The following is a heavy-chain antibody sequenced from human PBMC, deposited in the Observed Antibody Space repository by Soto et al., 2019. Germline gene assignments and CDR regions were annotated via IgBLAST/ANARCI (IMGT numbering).Heavy chain of an antibody. D-gene: IGHD2-2*01. CDR2: ISGSYDST. J-gene: IGHJ4*02. Sequence: EVQLLESGGTLVQPGGSLRLSCAASGFTFSSYAMSWVRQAPGKGLDWVSVISGSYDSTYYADSVKGRFTISRDNSKNTLYLQMNSLRAEDTAVYYCAKGYCSSTGCSMDYWGQGTLVTVSS. CDR3: AKGYCSSTGCSMDY. CDR1: GFTFSSYA. V-gene: IGHV3-23*01.